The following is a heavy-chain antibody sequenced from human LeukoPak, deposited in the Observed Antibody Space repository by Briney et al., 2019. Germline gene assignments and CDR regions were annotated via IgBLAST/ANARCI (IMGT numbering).Heavy chain of an antibody. CDR2: IYYSGST. J-gene: IGHJ3*02. Sequence: SETLSLTCTVSGGSISSSSYYWGWIRQPPGKGLEWIGSIYYSGSTHYNPSLKSRVTISVDTSKNQFSLKLSSVTAADTAVYYCAGRMDSIVGAADAFDIWGQGTMVTVSS. D-gene: IGHD1-26*01. CDR3: AGRMDSIVGAADAFDI. V-gene: IGHV4-39*01. CDR1: GGSISSSSYY.